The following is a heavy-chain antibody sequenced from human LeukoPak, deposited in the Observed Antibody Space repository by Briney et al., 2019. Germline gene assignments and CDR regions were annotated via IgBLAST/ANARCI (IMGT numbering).Heavy chain of an antibody. D-gene: IGHD3-9*01. J-gene: IGHJ4*02. Sequence: GGSLRLSCAASGFTFSSYWMHWVRQAPGKGLVWVSRINSDGSSTNYADSVKGRFTISRDNAKKSLYLQMNALRYEDTAIYYCARDHDWAFDLWGQGTLVTVSS. CDR1: GFTFSSYW. CDR2: INSDGSST. CDR3: ARDHDWAFDL. V-gene: IGHV3-74*01.